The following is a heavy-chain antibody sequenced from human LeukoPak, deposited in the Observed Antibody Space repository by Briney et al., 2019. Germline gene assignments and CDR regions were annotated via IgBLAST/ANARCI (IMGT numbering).Heavy chain of an antibody. CDR3: ARGGDYGVKIDY. D-gene: IGHD4-17*01. Sequence: ASVKVSCKASGYTFTSYDINWVRQATGQGLEWMGWMNPNSGNTGYAQKFQGRVTMTRNTSISTAYMELSSLRSEDTAIYYCARGGDYGVKIDYGGQGTLVTVSA. CDR1: GYTFTSYD. J-gene: IGHJ4*02. CDR2: MNPNSGNT. V-gene: IGHV1-8*01.